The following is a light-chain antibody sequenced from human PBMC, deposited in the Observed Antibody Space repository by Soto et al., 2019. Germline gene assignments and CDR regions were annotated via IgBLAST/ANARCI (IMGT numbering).Light chain of an antibody. J-gene: IGLJ1*01. CDR3: ATWDDSLNGFYV. CDR2: RNN. Sequence: QSVLTQPPSASGTPGQRVTSSCSGGRSNIGGYNYVYWYQQLPGTAPKLLIYRNNQRPSGVPDRFSGSKSGTPASLAISGLRSDDEADYFCATWDDSLNGFYVFGTGTKV. V-gene: IGLV1-47*01. CDR1: RSNIGGYNY.